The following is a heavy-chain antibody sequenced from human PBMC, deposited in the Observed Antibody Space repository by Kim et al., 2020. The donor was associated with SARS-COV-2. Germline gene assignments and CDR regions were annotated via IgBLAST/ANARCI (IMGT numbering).Heavy chain of an antibody. V-gene: IGHV3-21*01. D-gene: IGHD3-16*02. CDR2: ISSSSSYI. CDR3: AKYGVARTYYDYVWGSYRLPSYFDY. Sequence: GGSLRLSCAASGFTFSSYSMNWVRQAPGKGLEWVSSISSSSSYIYYADSVKGRFTISRDNAKNSLYLQMNSLRAEDTAVYYCAKYGVARTYYDYVWGSYRLPSYFDYWGQGTLVTVSS. J-gene: IGHJ4*02. CDR1: GFTFSSYS.